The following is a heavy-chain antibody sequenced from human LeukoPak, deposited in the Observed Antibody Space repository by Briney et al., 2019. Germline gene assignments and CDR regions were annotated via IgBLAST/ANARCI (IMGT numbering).Heavy chain of an antibody. CDR3: AREDGDYGFDY. J-gene: IGHJ4*02. V-gene: IGHV3-33*01. CDR1: GLTLTSYG. Sequence: PGECLRLACAVPGLTLTSYGMEWVRQAPGRGQGWDAAIWYDGSNKYYADSVKGRFTISRDNSKNTLYLQMNSLGAEDTAVYYCAREDGDYGFDYWGQGTLVTVSS. CDR2: IWYDGSNK. D-gene: IGHD4-17*01.